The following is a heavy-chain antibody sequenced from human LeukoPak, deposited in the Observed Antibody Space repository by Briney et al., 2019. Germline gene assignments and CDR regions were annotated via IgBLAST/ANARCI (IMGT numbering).Heavy chain of an antibody. Sequence: ASVKVSCKASGYTFTSYGISWVRQAPGQGLEWMGWISAYNGNTNYAQKLQGRVTTTTDTSTSTAYMELRSLRSDDTAVYYCARGPLEYCSSTSCYTRYFDYWGQGTLVTVSS. CDR1: GYTFTSYG. V-gene: IGHV1-18*01. D-gene: IGHD2-2*02. J-gene: IGHJ4*02. CDR2: ISAYNGNT. CDR3: ARGPLEYCSSTSCYTRYFDY.